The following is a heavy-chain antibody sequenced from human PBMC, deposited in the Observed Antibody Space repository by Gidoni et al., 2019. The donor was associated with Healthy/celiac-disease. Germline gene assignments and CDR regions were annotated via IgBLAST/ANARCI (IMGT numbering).Heavy chain of an antibody. CDR2: ISYDGSNK. D-gene: IGHD3-3*01. Sequence: QVQLVESGGGVVQPGRSLRLSCAASGFTFRSHGMHWVRQAPGTGLEWVAVISYDGSNKYYADSVKGRFTISRDNSKNTLYLQMNSLRAEDTAVYYCAKEWLPIFGVVIMGMDVWGQGTTVTVSS. CDR3: AKEWLPIFGVVIMGMDV. CDR1: GFTFRSHG. V-gene: IGHV3-30*18. J-gene: IGHJ6*02.